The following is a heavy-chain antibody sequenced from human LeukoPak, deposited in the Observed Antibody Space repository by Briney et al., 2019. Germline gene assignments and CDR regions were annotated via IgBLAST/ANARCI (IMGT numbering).Heavy chain of an antibody. J-gene: IGHJ4*02. CDR3: ATDTGHGYFES. Sequence: PGGSLRLSYAASGFIFNNYWMSWLRQAPGKGLEWVANIRQEGTKKNYVDSVEGRFTISRDNAQNSVYLQMSSLRAEDTAVYYCATDTGHGYFESWGQGTLVTVSS. D-gene: IGHD4-17*01. CDR2: IRQEGTKK. V-gene: IGHV3-7*01. CDR1: GFIFNNYW.